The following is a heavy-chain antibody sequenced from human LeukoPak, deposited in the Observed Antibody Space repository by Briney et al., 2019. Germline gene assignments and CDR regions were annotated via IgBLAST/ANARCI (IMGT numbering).Heavy chain of an antibody. Sequence: ASVTVSFMASGYTFTSYGMRWVRQAPGQGLEGMGWISAYNGNTKYGQKLEGRVTMTTDTSTCTAYMELTSLRSDDTGVYYGAREPTLVRGIAAAGTLKNDAFDIWGQGTMVTVSS. D-gene: IGHD6-13*01. CDR3: AREPTLVRGIAAAGTLKNDAFDI. V-gene: IGHV1-18*01. CDR1: GYTFTSYG. J-gene: IGHJ3*02. CDR2: ISAYNGNT.